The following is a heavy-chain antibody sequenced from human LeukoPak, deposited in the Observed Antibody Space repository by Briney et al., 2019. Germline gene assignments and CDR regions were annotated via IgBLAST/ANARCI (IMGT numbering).Heavy chain of an antibody. CDR3: ARGNVLYAFDI. CDR1: GFTFSNYW. Sequence: GGSLRLSCAASGFTFSNYWMSWVRQTPGKGLEWVANIKQDGRERYYVDSVKGRFTISRDNAKNSLYLQMNSLRAEDTAVYYCARGNVLYAFDIWGQGTMVTVSS. J-gene: IGHJ3*02. D-gene: IGHD1-1*01. CDR2: IKQDGRER. V-gene: IGHV3-7*03.